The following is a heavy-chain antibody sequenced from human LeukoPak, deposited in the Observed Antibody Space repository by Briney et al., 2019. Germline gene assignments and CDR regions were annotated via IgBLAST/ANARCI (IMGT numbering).Heavy chain of an antibody. CDR3: ARLARVAAAGSYSYHSLDV. CDR2: IYYSGNT. V-gene: IGHV4-59*08. Sequence: SETLSLTCTVSGGSMTSYYWSWIRQSPGNGMEWIGFIYYSGNTNYNPSLKSRFTISVDTSKNQFSLRLTSVTAADTAVYYCARLARVAAAGSYSYHSLDVWGQGTTVTVSS. CDR1: GGSMTSYY. D-gene: IGHD6-13*01. J-gene: IGHJ6*02.